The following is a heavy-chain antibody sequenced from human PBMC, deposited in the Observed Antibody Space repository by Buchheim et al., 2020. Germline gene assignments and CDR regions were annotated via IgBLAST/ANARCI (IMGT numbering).Heavy chain of an antibody. D-gene: IGHD3-22*01. J-gene: IGHJ4*02. CDR3: TRDNISGGKSYYDSSGYTFDY. CDR2: IYYSGST. CDR1: GGSISSGDYY. Sequence: VQLQESGPGLVKPSQTLSLTCTVSGGSISSGDYYWGWIRQPPGKGLEWIGYIYYSGSTYYNPSLKSRVTISVDTSKNQFSLKLSSGTATYTAVDYCTRDNISGGKSYYDSSGYTFDYWGQGTL. V-gene: IGHV4-30-4*01.